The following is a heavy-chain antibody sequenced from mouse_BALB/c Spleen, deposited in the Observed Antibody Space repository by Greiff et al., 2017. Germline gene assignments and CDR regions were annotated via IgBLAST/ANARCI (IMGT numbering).Heavy chain of an antibody. CDR3: ASQGAYYRYDGFAY. J-gene: IGHJ3*01. CDR1: GFSLTSYG. Sequence: QVHVKQSGPGLVQPSQSLSITCTVSGFSLTSYGVHWVRQSPGKGLEWLGVIWSGGSTDYNAAFISRLSISKDNSKSQVFFKMNSLQANDTAIYYCASQGAYYRYDGFAYWGQGTLVTVSA. CDR2: IWSGGST. D-gene: IGHD2-14*01. V-gene: IGHV2-2*02.